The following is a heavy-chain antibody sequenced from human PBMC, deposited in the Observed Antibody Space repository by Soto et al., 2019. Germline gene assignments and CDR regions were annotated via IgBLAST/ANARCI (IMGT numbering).Heavy chain of an antibody. J-gene: IGHJ4*02. CDR1: GYTFTSYG. D-gene: IGHD3-10*01. CDR2: ISAYNGNT. Sequence: GASVKVSCKASGYTFTSYGISWVRQAPGQGLEWMGWISAYNGNTNYAQKLQGRVTMTTDTSTSTAYMELRSLRSDDTAVYYCARDGHYYGSGSYYPNSGQGTLVTVSS. CDR3: ARDGHYYGSGSYYPN. V-gene: IGHV1-18*01.